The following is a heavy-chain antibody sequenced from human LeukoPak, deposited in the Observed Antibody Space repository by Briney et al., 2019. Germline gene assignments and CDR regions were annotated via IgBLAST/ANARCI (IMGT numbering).Heavy chain of an antibody. CDR3: VRGRGYSYGHLGLGFDY. CDR2: INSDGSST. Sequence: GGSLRLSCAASGFTFSSYWMYWLRQAPGKGLVWVSRINSDGSSTTYADSVKGRFTISRDNAKNSLYLQMNSLRAEDTAVYYCVRGRGYSYGHLGLGFDYWGQGTLVTVSS. CDR1: GFTFSSYW. J-gene: IGHJ4*02. V-gene: IGHV3-74*01. D-gene: IGHD5-18*01.